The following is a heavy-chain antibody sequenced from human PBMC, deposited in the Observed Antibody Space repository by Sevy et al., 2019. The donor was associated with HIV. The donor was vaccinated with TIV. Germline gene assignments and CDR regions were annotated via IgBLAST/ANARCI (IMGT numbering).Heavy chain of an antibody. Sequence: GGSLRLSCAASGFIFRSYVMSWVRQAPGKGLEWVSSISGGGGSTYYADSVKGRFTISRDNSNNALCLEMNSVRADDTAGYYCVGIVTAGRDYWGQGTLVTVSS. V-gene: IGHV3-23*01. D-gene: IGHD6-13*01. CDR1: GFIFRSYV. CDR3: VGIVTAGRDY. CDR2: ISGGGGST. J-gene: IGHJ4*02.